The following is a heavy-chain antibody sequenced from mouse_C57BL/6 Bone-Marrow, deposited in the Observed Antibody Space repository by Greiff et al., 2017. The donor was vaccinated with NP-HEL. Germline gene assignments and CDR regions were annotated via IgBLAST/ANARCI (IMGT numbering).Heavy chain of an antibody. Sequence: QVQLKQSGAELARPGASVKMSCKASGYTFTSYTMHWVKQRPGQGLEWIGYINPSSGYTKYNQKFKDKATLTADKSSSTAYMQLSSLTSEDSAVYYCARVGGYYPWFAYWGQGTLVTVSA. CDR1: GYTFTSYT. CDR2: INPSSGYT. CDR3: ARVGGYYPWFAY. V-gene: IGHV1-4*01. D-gene: IGHD2-3*01. J-gene: IGHJ3*01.